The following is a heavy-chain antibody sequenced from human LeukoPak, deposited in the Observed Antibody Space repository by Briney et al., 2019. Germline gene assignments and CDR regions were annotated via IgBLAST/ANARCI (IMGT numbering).Heavy chain of an antibody. Sequence: GGSLRLSCAASGFTFASYAMSWVRQAPGKGPEWVASIRQDGSEKTYVDSVKGRFTISRDNTKNSLSLQLNGLRAEDTAVYYCARDGTAAGLYFDLWGQGTLVTVSS. CDR1: GFTFASYA. V-gene: IGHV3-7*01. CDR2: IRQDGSEK. CDR3: ARDGTAAGLYFDL. D-gene: IGHD6-13*01. J-gene: IGHJ4*01.